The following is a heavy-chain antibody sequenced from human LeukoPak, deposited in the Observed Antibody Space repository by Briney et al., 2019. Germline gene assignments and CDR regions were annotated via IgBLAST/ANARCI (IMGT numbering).Heavy chain of an antibody. CDR3: ARGYCSGGSCFHNAFDI. V-gene: IGHV4-59*01. CDR2: IFYSGST. J-gene: IGHJ3*02. D-gene: IGHD2-15*01. Sequence: PSETLSLTCTVSGGSISSYYWNWLRQPPGRGLEWIGNIFYSGSTNYNPFLKSRLTISVDTSKNQFSLKLTSVTAADTAVYYCARGYCSGGSCFHNAFDIWGRGTMVTVSS. CDR1: GGSISSYY.